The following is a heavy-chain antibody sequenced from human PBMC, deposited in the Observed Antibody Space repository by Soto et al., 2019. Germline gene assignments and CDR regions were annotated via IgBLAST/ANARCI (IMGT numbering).Heavy chain of an antibody. CDR2: ISHDESNK. D-gene: IGHD3-22*01. V-gene: IGHV3-30-3*01. CDR1: GFSLSDCV. J-gene: IGHJ1*01. Sequence: GGSLRLSCAASGFSLSDCVMHWVRQAPGKQPEWVALISHDESNKAYTDPVEGRFTISRDISKNTVYLQMNGLRAEDTAVYYCAREDESSGYAGTFHHWGQGTLVTVSS. CDR3: AREDESSGYAGTFHH.